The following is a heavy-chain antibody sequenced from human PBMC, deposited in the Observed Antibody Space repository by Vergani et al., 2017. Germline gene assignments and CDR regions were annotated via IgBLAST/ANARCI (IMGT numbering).Heavy chain of an antibody. CDR2: INLNSGGT. CDR1: GFSFSGYY. D-gene: IGHD4-17*01. CDR3: AKDGRENSDYGDFDY. Sequence: QVQLVQSGAEVKNPGASVKVSCKTSGFSFSGYYMHWVRQAPAQGPEWMGWINLNSGGTNSARQFQGRVTMTRDTSITTAYMEVNSLTADDTAIYYCAKDGRENSDYGDFDYWGQGTLVTVSS. V-gene: IGHV1-2*02. J-gene: IGHJ4*02.